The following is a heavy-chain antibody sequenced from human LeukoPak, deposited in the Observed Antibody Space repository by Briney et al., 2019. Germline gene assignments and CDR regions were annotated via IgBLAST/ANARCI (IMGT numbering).Heavy chain of an antibody. CDR2: IKQDGSEK. CDR3: ARVNYYFDY. CDR1: GFTFSGYW. J-gene: IGHJ4*02. V-gene: IGHV3-7*01. Sequence: GGSLRLSCAASGFTFSGYWMSWVRQAPGKGLEWVANIKQDGSEKYYVDSVKGRFTISRDDAKNSLYLQMNSLRAEDTAVYYCARVNYYFDYWGQGTLVTVSS.